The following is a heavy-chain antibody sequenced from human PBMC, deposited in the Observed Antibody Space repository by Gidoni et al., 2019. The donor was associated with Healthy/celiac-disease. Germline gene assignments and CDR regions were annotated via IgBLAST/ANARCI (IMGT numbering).Heavy chain of an antibody. V-gene: IGHV3-43*01. D-gene: IGHD4-17*01. Sequence: EVQLVESGGVVVQPGGSLRLSCAASGFTFDDYTMHWVRQAPGKGLEWVSLISWDGGSTYYADSVKGRFTISRDNSKNSLYLQMNSLRTEDTALYYCARENYGGNSGWFDPWGQGTLVTVSS. J-gene: IGHJ5*02. CDR2: ISWDGGST. CDR1: GFTFDDYT. CDR3: ARENYGGNSGWFDP.